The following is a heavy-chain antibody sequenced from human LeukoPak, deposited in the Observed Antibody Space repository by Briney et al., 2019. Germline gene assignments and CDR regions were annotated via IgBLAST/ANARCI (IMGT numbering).Heavy chain of an antibody. CDR2: IWYDGSNK. CDR1: GFTFSGYG. D-gene: IGHD2-2*01. CDR3: ARERYCSSPSCYGWFDP. V-gene: IGHV3-33*01. J-gene: IGHJ5*02. Sequence: GRSLRLSCAASGFTFSGYGMHWVRQAPGRGLEWVALIWYDGSNKYYADSVKGRFTISRDNSKNTLYLQMNSLRAEDTAVYYRARERYCSSPSCYGWFDPWGQGTLVTVSS.